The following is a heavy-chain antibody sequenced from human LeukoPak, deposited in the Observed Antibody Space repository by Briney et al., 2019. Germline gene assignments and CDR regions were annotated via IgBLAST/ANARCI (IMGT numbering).Heavy chain of an antibody. CDR3: ARVRDCSSTSCYLGWFDP. Sequence: ASVKVSCKASGGTFSSYAISWVRQAPGQGLEWMGGIIPIFGTANYAQKFQGRVTITTDESTSTAYMELSSLRSEDTAVYYCARVRDCSSTSCYLGWFDPWGQGTLVTVSS. CDR1: GGTFSSYA. D-gene: IGHD2-2*01. V-gene: IGHV1-69*05. CDR2: IIPIFGTA. J-gene: IGHJ5*02.